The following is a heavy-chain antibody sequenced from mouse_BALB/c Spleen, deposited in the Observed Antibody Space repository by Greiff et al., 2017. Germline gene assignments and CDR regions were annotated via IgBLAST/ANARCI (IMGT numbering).Heavy chain of an antibody. CDR2: INSNGGST. CDR1: GFTFSSYG. CDR3: ARDRGYWYFDV. Sequence: EVKLMESGGGLVQPGGSLKLSCAASGFTFSSYGMSWVRQTPDKRLELVATINSNGGSTYYPDSVKGRFTISRDNAKNTLYLQMSSLKSEDTAMYNCARDRGYWYFDVWGAGTTVTVSA. V-gene: IGHV5-6-3*01. J-gene: IGHJ1*01. D-gene: IGHD3-3*01.